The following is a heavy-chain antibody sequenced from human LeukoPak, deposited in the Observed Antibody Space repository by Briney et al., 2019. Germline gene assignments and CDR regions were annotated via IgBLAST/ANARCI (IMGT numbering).Heavy chain of an antibody. Sequence: SETLSLTCTVSGGSISSYYCSWIRPPAGKGLEWIGRNYTSGSTNYNPSLKSRLTMSVDTSKNQFSLKLSSVTAADTAVYYCARDLLSSSWYLLQWGQGTLVTVSS. V-gene: IGHV4-4*07. D-gene: IGHD6-13*01. CDR1: GGSISSYY. CDR3: ARDLLSSSWYLLQ. J-gene: IGHJ1*01. CDR2: NYTSGST.